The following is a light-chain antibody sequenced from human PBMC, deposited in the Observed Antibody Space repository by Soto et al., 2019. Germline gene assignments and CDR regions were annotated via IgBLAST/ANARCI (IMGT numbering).Light chain of an antibody. CDR2: DVS. Sequence: QSVLTQPASVSGSPGQSITISCTGTSSDVGGYNYVSWYQQHPGKAPKLLIYDVSIRPSGVSHRVSGSKSGNTASLTISGLQAEDEADYYCNSYTTSSTLVFGGGTKLTVL. J-gene: IGLJ2*01. CDR3: NSYTTSSTLV. CDR1: SSDVGGYNY. V-gene: IGLV2-14*01.